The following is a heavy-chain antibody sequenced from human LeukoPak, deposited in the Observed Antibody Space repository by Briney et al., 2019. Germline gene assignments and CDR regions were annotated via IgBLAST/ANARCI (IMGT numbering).Heavy chain of an antibody. CDR1: GFTFSDYY. CDR3: AKVGQNYDILTYYFDY. Sequence: GGSLRLSCAASGFTFSDYYMSWMRQAPGKGLEWVSYISSSGSTIYYADSVKGRFTISRDTSKNALYLQMNSLRVEDTAVYYCAKVGQNYDILTYYFDYWGQGTLVTVSS. V-gene: IGHV3-11*01. D-gene: IGHD3-9*01. J-gene: IGHJ4*02. CDR2: ISSSGSTI.